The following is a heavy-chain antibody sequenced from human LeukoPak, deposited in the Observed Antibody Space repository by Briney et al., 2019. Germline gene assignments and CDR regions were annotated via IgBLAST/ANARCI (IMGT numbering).Heavy chain of an antibody. J-gene: IGHJ4*02. CDR2: IYTSGST. D-gene: IGHD6-13*01. V-gene: IGHV4-4*07. CDR3: ARAPYSSRGFDY. Sequence: PSETLSLACTVSGGSISSYYWSWIRQPAGKGLEWIGRIYTSGSTSYNPSLKSRVTISVDKSKNQFSLKLSSVTAADTAVYYCARAPYSSRGFDYWGQGTLVTVSS. CDR1: GGSISSYY.